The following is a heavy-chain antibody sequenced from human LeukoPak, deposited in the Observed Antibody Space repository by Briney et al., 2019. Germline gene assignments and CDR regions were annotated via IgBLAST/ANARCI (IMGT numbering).Heavy chain of an antibody. Sequence: ASVKVSCKASGYTFTSYAMNWVRQAPGQGLEWMGWINPNSGGTNYAQKFQDRVTMTRDTSISTAYMELSRLRSDDTAVYYCATRYYDSSGYSFGAFDIWGQGTMVTVSS. CDR2: INPNSGGT. CDR3: ATRYYDSSGYSFGAFDI. CDR1: GYTFTSYA. J-gene: IGHJ3*02. D-gene: IGHD3-22*01. V-gene: IGHV1-2*02.